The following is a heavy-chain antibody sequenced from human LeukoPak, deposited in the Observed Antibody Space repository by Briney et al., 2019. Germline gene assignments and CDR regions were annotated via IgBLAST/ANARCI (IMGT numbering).Heavy chain of an antibody. D-gene: IGHD3-22*01. CDR1: GVMFPSYW. CDR2: IKEDGSEK. Sequence: GGSLRLSCAASGVMFPSYWVTWVRQAPGKGLEWVANIKEDGSEKYYVDSVKGRFTISRDNAKNSLYLQMDSLRVEDSAVYYCASHLIGDSGGYYLGTYAYWGQGTLVTVSS. CDR3: ASHLIGDSGGYYLGTYAY. J-gene: IGHJ4*02. V-gene: IGHV3-7*05.